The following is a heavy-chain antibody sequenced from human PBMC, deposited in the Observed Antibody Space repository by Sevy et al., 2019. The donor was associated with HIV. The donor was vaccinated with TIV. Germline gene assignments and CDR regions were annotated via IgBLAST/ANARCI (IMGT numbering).Heavy chain of an antibody. J-gene: IGHJ6*02. Sequence: GGSLRLSCAASGFSFSSYAMSWVRQTPGKGLQWVSVISGSGGSTYYADSVKGRFTIFRDNSRTTVYLQMNSLRAEDTAVYYCARRPDLGVVILTGVLDVWGQGTTVTVSS. CDR1: GFSFSSYA. CDR3: ARRPDLGVVILTGVLDV. D-gene: IGHD3-3*01. CDR2: ISGSGGST. V-gene: IGHV3-23*01.